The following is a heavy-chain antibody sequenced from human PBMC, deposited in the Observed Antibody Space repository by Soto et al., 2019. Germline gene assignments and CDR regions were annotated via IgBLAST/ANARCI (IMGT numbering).Heavy chain of an antibody. CDR2: IIPIFGTA. CDR3: ALVVLRSSGGLRGFDP. Sequence: SVKVSCKASGGTFSSYAISWVRQAPGQGLEWMGGIIPIFGTANYAQKFQGRVTITADESTSTAYMELSSLRSEDTAVYYCALVVLRSSGGLRGFDPWGQGTLVTVSS. CDR1: GGTFSSYA. V-gene: IGHV1-69*13. D-gene: IGHD3-3*01. J-gene: IGHJ5*02.